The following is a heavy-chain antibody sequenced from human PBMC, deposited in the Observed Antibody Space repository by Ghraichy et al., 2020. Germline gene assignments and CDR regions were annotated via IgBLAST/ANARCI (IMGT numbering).Heavy chain of an antibody. CDR3: AKDLYGDYGFDY. Sequence: GESLNISCAASGFTFSSYAMSWVRQAPGKGLEWVSAISGSGGSTYYADSVKGRFTISRDNSKNTLYLQMNSLRAEDTAVYYCAKDLYGDYGFDYWGQGTLVTVSS. CDR2: ISGSGGST. D-gene: IGHD4-17*01. J-gene: IGHJ4*02. CDR1: GFTFSSYA. V-gene: IGHV3-23*01.